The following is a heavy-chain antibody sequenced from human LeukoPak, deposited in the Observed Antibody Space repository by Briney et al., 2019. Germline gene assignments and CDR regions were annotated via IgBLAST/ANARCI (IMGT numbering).Heavy chain of an antibody. V-gene: IGHV3-7*01. CDR1: GFTFSSYA. CDR3: ARWEIRGTAHQLDY. CDR2: INQDGSAK. Sequence: GGSLRLSCAASGFTFSSYAMTWVRQAPGKGLEWVANINQDGSAKYYVDSVKGRFTISRDNAKNSMYLQMNRLRVEDTAVYYCARWEIRGTAHQLDYWGQGTLVTVSS. J-gene: IGHJ4*02. D-gene: IGHD1-7*01.